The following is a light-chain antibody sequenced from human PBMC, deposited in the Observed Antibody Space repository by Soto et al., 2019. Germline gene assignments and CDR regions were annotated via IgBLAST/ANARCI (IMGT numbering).Light chain of an antibody. V-gene: IGKV3-20*01. CDR3: QHYGSSQWTFGQWT. CDR2: GAS. Sequence: IVLTQSPGTVSLSPGERATLSCRASQTGSSSYLAWYQQKPGQAPRLLIYGASTRATGIPDRFSGSGSGTVFTLTISSLEPEDSAVYFCQHYGSSQWTFGQWTFGQGTKVEIK. J-gene: IGKJ1*01. CDR1: QTGSSSY.